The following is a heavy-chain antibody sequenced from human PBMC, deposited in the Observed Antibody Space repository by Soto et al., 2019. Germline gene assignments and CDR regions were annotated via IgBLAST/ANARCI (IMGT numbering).Heavy chain of an antibody. CDR3: ARGSLGKRRFLEWLPKNWFDP. D-gene: IGHD3-3*01. Sequence: PSETLSLTCAVYGGSFSGYYWSWIRQPPGKGLEWIGEINHSGSTNYNPSLKSRVTISVDTSKNQFSLKLSSVTAADTAVYYCARGSLGKRRFLEWLPKNWFDPWGQGTLVTVSS. J-gene: IGHJ5*02. CDR1: GGSFSGYY. V-gene: IGHV4-34*01. CDR2: INHSGST.